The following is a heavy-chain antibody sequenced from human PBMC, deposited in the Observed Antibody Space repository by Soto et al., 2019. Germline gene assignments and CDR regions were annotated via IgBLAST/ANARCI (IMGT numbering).Heavy chain of an antibody. J-gene: IGHJ6*02. Sequence: ASVKVSCRASEYTFTAYYMHWVRPPPGQGREWMGWINPNRGGTNYAQKFQGWVTMTRDTSISTAYMELSGLRSDDTAVYYCARAGIAHYYYGMDVWGQGTTVTVSS. CDR3: ARAGIAHYYYGMDV. D-gene: IGHD6-13*01. CDR2: INPNRGGT. CDR1: EYTFTAYY. V-gene: IGHV1-2*04.